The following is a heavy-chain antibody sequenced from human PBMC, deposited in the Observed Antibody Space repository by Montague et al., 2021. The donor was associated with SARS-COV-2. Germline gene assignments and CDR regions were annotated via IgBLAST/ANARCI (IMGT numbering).Heavy chain of an antibody. CDR2: ISIRGDKT. J-gene: IGHJ4*02. CDR1: GFYFTGHA. CDR3: ANEEVPNDY. Sequence: SLRLSCATSGFYFTGHAMSWVRQAPGKGLEWVSGISIRGDKTYYAESVRGRFTISRDNSRDTVFLQMRSLRVEDTAVYHCANEEVPNDYWGQGTLVTVAS. V-gene: IGHV3-23*01.